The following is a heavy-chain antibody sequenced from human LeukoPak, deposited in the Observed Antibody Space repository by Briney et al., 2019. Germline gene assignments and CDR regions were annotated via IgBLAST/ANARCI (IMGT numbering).Heavy chain of an antibody. J-gene: IGHJ6*02. CDR2: ISAYDGNT. CDR1: GYTLTSYG. CDR3: ARNPLGIAMAGTGYYYGMDV. V-gene: IGHV1-18*01. Sequence: ASVKVSCKASGYTLTSYGISWVRQAPGQGLEWMGGISAYDGNTIYAKQLQGSVTMTKATSTSTAYMELRSLRSDDTAMYHCARNPLGIAMAGTGYYYGMDVWAQGTTVPVSS. D-gene: IGHD6-19*01.